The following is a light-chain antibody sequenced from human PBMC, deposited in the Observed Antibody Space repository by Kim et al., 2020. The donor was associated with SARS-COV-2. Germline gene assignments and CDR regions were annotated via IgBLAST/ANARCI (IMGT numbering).Light chain of an antibody. CDR2: DNN. CDR1: SSNIGNNY. V-gene: IGLV1-51*01. CDR3: GTWDSSLSAVV. Sequence: GQKVTTSCSGSSSNIGNNYVSWYQQLPGTAPKLLIYDNNERPSGIPDRFSGSKSGTSATLGITGLQTGDEADYYCGTWDSSLSAVVFGVGTQLTVL. J-gene: IGLJ2*01.